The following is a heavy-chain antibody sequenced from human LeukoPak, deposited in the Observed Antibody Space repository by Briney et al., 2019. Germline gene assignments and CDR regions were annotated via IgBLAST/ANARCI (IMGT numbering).Heavy chain of an antibody. D-gene: IGHD3-10*01. V-gene: IGHV3-23*01. J-gene: IGHJ4*02. CDR1: GFTFSNNS. CDR3: AKWSGFGDD. CDR2: ISGSGDST. Sequence: GSLRLSCAASGFTFSNNSITWVRQTPGRGLEWVSGISGSGDSTDYADSVKGRFTISRDNSRNTLYLQMSSLRAEDTAVYYCAKWSGFGDDWGQGTLVTVSS.